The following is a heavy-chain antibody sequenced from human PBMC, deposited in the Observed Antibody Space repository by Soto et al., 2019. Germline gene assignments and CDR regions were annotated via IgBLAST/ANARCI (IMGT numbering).Heavy chain of an antibody. V-gene: IGHV1-3*01. Sequence: ASVKVFCKASGYTFTSYAMHWVRQAPGQRLEWMGWINAGNGNTKYSQKFQGRVTITRDTSASTAYMELRSLRSDDTAVYYCARDLDASGSYYTDYWGQGTLVTVSS. CDR2: INAGNGNT. CDR3: ARDLDASGSYYTDY. CDR1: GYTFTSYA. D-gene: IGHD3-10*01. J-gene: IGHJ4*02.